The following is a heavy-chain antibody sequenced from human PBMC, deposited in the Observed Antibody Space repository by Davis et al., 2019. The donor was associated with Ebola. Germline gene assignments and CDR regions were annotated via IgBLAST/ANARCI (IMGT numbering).Heavy chain of an antibody. CDR3: AKSAAPFDY. V-gene: IGHV3-11*01. J-gene: IGHJ4*02. CDR1: GFRISDHY. D-gene: IGHD6-25*01. Sequence: PGGSLRPSCAASGFRISDHYMIWVRQAPGKGLEWVSHSSSSGSSIEYAESMKGRIAITKDNAENSVILQMNSLRAEDTAVYYCAKSAAPFDYWGQGTLVTVSS. CDR2: SSSSGSSI.